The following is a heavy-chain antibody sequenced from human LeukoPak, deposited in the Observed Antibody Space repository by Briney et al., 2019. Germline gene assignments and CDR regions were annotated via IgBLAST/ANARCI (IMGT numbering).Heavy chain of an antibody. Sequence: ASVKVSCKASGYTFTGYYMHWVRQAPGQGLEWMGWINPNSGGTNYAQKFQGRVTMTRDTSISTAYMELSRLRSDDTAVYYCAREDSSGYYLRWFDPWGQGTLVTVSS. CDR3: AREDSSGYYLRWFDP. D-gene: IGHD3-22*01. CDR2: INPNSGGT. V-gene: IGHV1-2*02. CDR1: GYTFTGYY. J-gene: IGHJ5*02.